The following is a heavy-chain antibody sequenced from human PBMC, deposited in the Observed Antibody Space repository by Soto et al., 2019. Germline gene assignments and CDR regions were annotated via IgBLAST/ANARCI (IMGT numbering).Heavy chain of an antibody. J-gene: IGHJ5*02. CDR3: AKGASYGSRSYPLDP. Sequence: GGSLRLSCAASGFSFSSYAMSWCRQAPGKGLEWVSVISGSGGTDYADSVKGRFTISRDNSKSTLYLRMNNLRADDTAVYYCAKGASYGSRSYPLDPWGQGT. V-gene: IGHV3-23*01. CDR2: ISGSGGT. CDR1: GFSFSSYA. D-gene: IGHD3-10*01.